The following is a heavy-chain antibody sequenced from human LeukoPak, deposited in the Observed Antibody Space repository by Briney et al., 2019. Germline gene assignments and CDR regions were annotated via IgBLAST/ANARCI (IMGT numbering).Heavy chain of an antibody. V-gene: IGHV3-15*01. J-gene: IGHJ4*02. D-gene: IGHD2-21*02. CDR1: GFTFSNAW. CDR2: IKSKADGGTT. Sequence: GVSLRLSCAVSGFTFSNAWMSWVRQAPGKGLEWVGRIKSKADGGTTDYAAPVKGRFTISRDDSKNTLYLHMNSLRTEDTAVYYCTTGSVVTAIPRGYWGQGTLVTVSS. CDR3: TTGSVVTAIPRGY.